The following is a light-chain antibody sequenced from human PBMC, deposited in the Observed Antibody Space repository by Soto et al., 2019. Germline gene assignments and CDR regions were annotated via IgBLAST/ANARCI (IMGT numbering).Light chain of an antibody. J-gene: IGKJ2*01. Sequence: EIVLTQSPGTLSLSPGEGATLSCRASQSVSSNHLAWYQQKPGQAPRLLIFGASNRASDIPDRFSGSGSGTDFTLTISRLEPEDFVVYYCQQYGSSPPYTFGQGTKLEIK. CDR3: QQYGSSPPYT. V-gene: IGKV3-20*01. CDR2: GAS. CDR1: QSVSSNH.